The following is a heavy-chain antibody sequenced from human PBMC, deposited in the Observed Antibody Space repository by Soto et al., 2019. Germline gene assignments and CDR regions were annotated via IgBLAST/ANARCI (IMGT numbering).Heavy chain of an antibody. Sequence: GGSLRLSCAASGFTFSSYSMNWVRQAPGKGLEWVSSISSSTSYIYYADSVKGRFTISRDNAKNSLYLQMNSLRAADTAVYYCEIRWYSPYYYGMDVWGQGTKVTVSS. V-gene: IGHV3-21*01. CDR2: ISSSTSYI. CDR1: GFTFSSYS. CDR3: EIRWYSPYYYGMDV. D-gene: IGHD2-15*01. J-gene: IGHJ6*02.